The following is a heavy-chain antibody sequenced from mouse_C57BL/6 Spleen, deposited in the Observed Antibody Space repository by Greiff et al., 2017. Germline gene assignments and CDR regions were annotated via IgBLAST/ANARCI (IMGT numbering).Heavy chain of an antibody. CDR1: GYTFTDYE. V-gene: IGHV1-15*01. J-gene: IGHJ3*01. D-gene: IGHD2-3*01. CDR2: IDPETGGT. Sequence: QVQLQQSGAELVRPGASVTLSCKASGYTFTDYEMHWVKQTPVHGLEWIGAIDPETGGTAYNQKFKGKAILTADKSSSTAYMELRSLTSEDSAVYYCTRGGDDGYAWFADWGQGTLVTVSA. CDR3: TRGGDDGYAWFAD.